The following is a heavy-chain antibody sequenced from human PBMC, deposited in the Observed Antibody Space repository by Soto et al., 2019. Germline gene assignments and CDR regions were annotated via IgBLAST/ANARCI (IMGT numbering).Heavy chain of an antibody. J-gene: IGHJ6*02. CDR2: IWYDGSNK. CDR1: GFTFSSYG. V-gene: IGHV3-33*01. D-gene: IGHD3-22*01. CDR3: ARELVVVIPTYYYYGMDV. Sequence: GGSLRLSCAASGFTFSSYGMHWVRQAPGKGLEWVAVIWYDGSNKYYADSVKGRFTISRDNSKNTLYLQMNSLRAEDTAAYYCARELVVVIPTYYYYGMDVWGQGTTVTVSS.